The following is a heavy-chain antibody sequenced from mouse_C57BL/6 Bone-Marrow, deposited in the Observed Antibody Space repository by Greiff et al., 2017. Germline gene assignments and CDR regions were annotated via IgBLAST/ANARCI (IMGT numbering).Heavy chain of an antibody. CDR3: ARGGSAGPFAY. Sequence: VQLQQSGPELVKPGASVKISFKASGYAFRSSWMNWVKQRPGKGLEWIGRLYPGDGDTNYNGKFKGKATLTADKSSSTAYMQLSSLTSEDSAVYFCARGGSAGPFAYWGQGTLVTVSA. CDR1: GYAFRSSW. D-gene: IGHD3-2*02. CDR2: LYPGDGDT. J-gene: IGHJ3*01. V-gene: IGHV1-82*01.